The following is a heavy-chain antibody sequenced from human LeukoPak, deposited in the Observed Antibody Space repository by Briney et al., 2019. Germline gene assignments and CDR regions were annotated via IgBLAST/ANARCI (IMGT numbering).Heavy chain of an antibody. CDR1: GGSISNCY. Sequence: SETLSLTCTVSGGSISNCYWNWLRQPPGKGLEWIGYIYYSGSTNYNPSLKSRVTMSLDTSKNQFSLRLTSVTAADTAVYYCARGFDSKSTYFDYWGQGTLVTVSS. CDR3: ARGFDSKSTYFDY. D-gene: IGHD5-12*01. V-gene: IGHV4-59*01. CDR2: IYYSGST. J-gene: IGHJ4*02.